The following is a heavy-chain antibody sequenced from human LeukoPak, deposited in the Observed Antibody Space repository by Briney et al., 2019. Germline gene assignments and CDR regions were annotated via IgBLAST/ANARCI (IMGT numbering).Heavy chain of an antibody. CDR3: ARRRDLYSGSYYPFDY. V-gene: IGHV5-51*01. CDR2: IYPGDSDA. D-gene: IGHD1-26*01. J-gene: IGHJ4*02. CDR1: GYSFTSYW. Sequence: GESLKISCECSGYSFTSYWIGWVRQMPGKGLKWMGIIYPGDSDARYSPSFQGQVTISADKSISTAYLQWSSLKASDTAMYYCARRRDLYSGSYYPFDYWGQGTLVTVSS.